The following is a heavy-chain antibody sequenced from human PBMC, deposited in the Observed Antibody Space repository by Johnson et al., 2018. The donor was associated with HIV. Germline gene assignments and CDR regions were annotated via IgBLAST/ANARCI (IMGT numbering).Heavy chain of an antibody. Sequence: VQLAESGGGLAQPAGSLRLSRAASGFTFSSYWMSWVRQAPAKGLEWVANIKQDGSEKSYVDSVKARFTISRDNAKNSLYLQMNRLRDEDKAVYYSARDLSGSYRSDAFDIWGQGTMVTVSS. CDR2: IKQDGSEK. V-gene: IGHV3-7*01. CDR3: ARDLSGSYRSDAFDI. CDR1: GFTFSSYW. D-gene: IGHD1-26*01. J-gene: IGHJ3*02.